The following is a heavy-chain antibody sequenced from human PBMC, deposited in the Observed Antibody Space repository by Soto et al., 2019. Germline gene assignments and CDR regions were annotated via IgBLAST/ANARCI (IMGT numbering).Heavy chain of an antibody. V-gene: IGHV3-23*01. D-gene: IGHD2-15*01. CDR2: ISGSGGST. CDR3: AKWTCSGGSCYFDY. Sequence: EVQLLEPGGGLVKPGGSLRPSCAAPGLTFRTYAMTWVRQAPGKGLEWVSIISGSGGSTYYADSVKGRFTVSRDNSKNTLYVQMNSLRAADTAVYYCAKWTCSGGSCYFDYWGQGTLVTVSS. J-gene: IGHJ4*02. CDR1: GLTFRTYA.